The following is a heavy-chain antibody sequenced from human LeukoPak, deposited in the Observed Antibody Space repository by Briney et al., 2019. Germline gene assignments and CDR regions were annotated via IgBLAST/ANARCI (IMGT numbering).Heavy chain of an antibody. J-gene: IGHJ6*03. Sequence: TETLSLTCAVYGGSFSGYYWSWIRQPPGKGLEWIGEINHSGSTNYNPSLKSRVTISVDTSKTQFSLKLSSVPAADTAVYYCAREGSTIFGRYYYYYYMDVWGKGTTVTVSS. CDR2: INHSGST. V-gene: IGHV4-34*01. D-gene: IGHD3-3*01. CDR3: AREGSTIFGRYYYYYYMDV. CDR1: GGSFSGYY.